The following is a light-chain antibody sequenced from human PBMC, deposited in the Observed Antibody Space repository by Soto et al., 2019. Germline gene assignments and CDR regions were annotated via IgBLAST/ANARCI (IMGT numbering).Light chain of an antibody. CDR2: EVN. CDR3: CSYAGSRTFVV. J-gene: IGLJ2*01. Sequence: QSALTQPASVSGSPGQSITISCTGTSSDVGTYNLVSWFQQHPGKAPKLIIYEVNKRPSGVSDRFSGSKSGNTASLTISGLQAEDEADDYCCSYAGSRTFVVFVGGTKLTVL. V-gene: IGLV2-23*02. CDR1: SSDVGTYNL.